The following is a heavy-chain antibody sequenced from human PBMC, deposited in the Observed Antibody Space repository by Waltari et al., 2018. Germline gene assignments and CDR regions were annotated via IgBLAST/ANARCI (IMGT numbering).Heavy chain of an antibody. CDR2: IKEDGSEK. Sequence: EVQLVESGGGLAQPGGSLRLSCAASGRSFSNSWMTWVRQASGKGPEWVANIKEDGSEKYYMDSVKGRFTISRDNAKNYLYLQMNNLRVEDTAVYYCTRGGLDSSWYWRDWGQGTLVTVSS. V-gene: IGHV3-7*01. D-gene: IGHD6-13*01. CDR3: TRGGLDSSWYWRD. J-gene: IGHJ4*02. CDR1: GRSFSNSW.